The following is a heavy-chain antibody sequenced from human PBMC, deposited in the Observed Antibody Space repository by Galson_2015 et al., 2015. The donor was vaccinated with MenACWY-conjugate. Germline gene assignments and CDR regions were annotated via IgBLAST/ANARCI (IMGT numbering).Heavy chain of an antibody. CDR1: GFSLSTSGVG. V-gene: IGHV2-5*02. CDR2: IYWDDDK. CDR3: AHRKLGMASFDS. J-gene: IGHJ4*02. Sequence: PALVKPTQTPTLTCTFSGFSLSTSGVGVGWIRQPPGKALEWLILIYWDDDKRYSPSLKSRLTITEDTSKNQVVLTMTNMDPVDTATFYCAHRKLGMASFDSWGPGTLVTVSS. D-gene: IGHD5-24*01.